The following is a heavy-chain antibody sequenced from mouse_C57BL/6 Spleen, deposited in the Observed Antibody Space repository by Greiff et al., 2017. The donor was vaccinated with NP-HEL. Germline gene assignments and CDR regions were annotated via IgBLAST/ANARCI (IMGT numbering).Heavy chain of an antibody. V-gene: IGHV1-26*01. CDR3: ARGGHGRGGDYAMDY. D-gene: IGHD1-1*01. CDR2: INPNNGGT. CDR1: GYTFTDYY. Sequence: EVQLQQSGPELVKPGASVKISCKASGYTFTDYYMNWVKQSHGKSLEWIGDINPNNGGTSYNQKFKGKATLTVDKSSSTAYMELRSLTSEDSAVYYCARGGHGRGGDYAMDYWGQGTSVTVSS. J-gene: IGHJ4*01.